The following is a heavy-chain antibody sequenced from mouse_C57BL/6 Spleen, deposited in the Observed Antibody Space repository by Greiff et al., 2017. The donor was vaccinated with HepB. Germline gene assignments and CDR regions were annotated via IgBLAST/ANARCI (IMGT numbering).Heavy chain of an antibody. CDR3: ARSDGGLGYGSVGYYYAMDY. CDR1: GYTFTSYW. V-gene: IGHV1-72*01. J-gene: IGHJ4*01. Sequence: VQLQQPGAELVKPGASVKLSCKASGYTFTSYWMHWVKQRPGRGLEWIGRIDPNSGGTKYNEKFKSKATLTVDKPSSTAYMQLSSLTSEDSAVYYCARSDGGLGYGSVGYYYAMDYWGQGTSVTVSS. CDR2: IDPNSGGT. D-gene: IGHD1-1*01.